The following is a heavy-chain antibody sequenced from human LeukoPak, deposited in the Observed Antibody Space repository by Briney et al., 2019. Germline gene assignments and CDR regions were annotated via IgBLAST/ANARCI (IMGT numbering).Heavy chain of an antibody. CDR3: ARDRHDSSGYYYDY. CDR2: IYYIGSP. CDR1: GGSINNYY. V-gene: IGHV4-59*12. Sequence: SGTLSLTCTVSGGSINNYYWSWIRQPPGKGLEWIGYIYYIGSPNYNPSLKSRLTIPVDTSKNQFSLKLSSVTAADTAVYYCARDRHDSSGYYYDYWGQGTLVTVSS. J-gene: IGHJ4*02. D-gene: IGHD3-22*01.